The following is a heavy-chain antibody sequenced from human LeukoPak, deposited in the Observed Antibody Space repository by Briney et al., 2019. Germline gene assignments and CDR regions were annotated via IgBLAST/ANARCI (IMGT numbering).Heavy chain of an antibody. CDR3: ARDPTYSGYGYYYYYMDV. CDR2: IYYSGST. Sequence: PSETLSLTCTVSGYSISSGYYWSWIRQPPGKGLEWIGYIYYSGSTNYNPSLKSRVTISVDTSKNQFSLKLSSVTAADTAVYYCARDPTYSGYGYYYYYMDVWGKGTTVTVSS. CDR1: GYSISSGYY. J-gene: IGHJ6*03. V-gene: IGHV4-61*01. D-gene: IGHD5-12*01.